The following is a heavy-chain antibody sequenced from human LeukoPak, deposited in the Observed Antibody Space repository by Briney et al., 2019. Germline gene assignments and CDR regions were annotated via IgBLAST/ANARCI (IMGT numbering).Heavy chain of an antibody. CDR2: IYYSGNT. J-gene: IGHJ4*02. CDR1: GGSISSHY. CDR3: ARGDGY. D-gene: IGHD5-24*01. Sequence: SETLSLTCTVSGGSISSHYWSWIRQPPGKGLEWIGYIYYSGNTNYNPSLKSRVTISADTSKNQFSLKLSSVTAADTAVYYCARGDGYWGQGTLVTVSS. V-gene: IGHV4-59*11.